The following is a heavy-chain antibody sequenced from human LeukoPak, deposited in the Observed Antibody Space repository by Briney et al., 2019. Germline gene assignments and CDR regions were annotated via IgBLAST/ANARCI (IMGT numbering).Heavy chain of an antibody. J-gene: IGHJ4*02. Sequence: SETLSLTCTVSGGSISSYYWSWIRQPPGKGLEWIGYIYYSGSTNYNPSLKSRVTISVDTSKNQFSLKLSSVPAADTAVYYCARTGAVAGNYFDYWGQGTLVTVSS. D-gene: IGHD6-13*01. CDR2: IYYSGST. V-gene: IGHV4-59*01. CDR3: ARTGAVAGNYFDY. CDR1: GGSISSYY.